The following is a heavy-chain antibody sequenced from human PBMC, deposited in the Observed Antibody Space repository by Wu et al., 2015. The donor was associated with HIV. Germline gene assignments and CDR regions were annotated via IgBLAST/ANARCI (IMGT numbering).Heavy chain of an antibody. CDR3: AREGGDRPSDP. D-gene: IGHD2-21*01. CDR1: NYTFTSYG. Sequence: QVQLVQSGAEVKKPGASVKVSCRGSNYTFTSYGIAWVRQAPGQGLEWMGWISANNGDTNYAQKFQGRVTMTTDTSTSTGYMELRSLRSRRRRPCITCAREGGDRPSDPWAEGTVVTVSS. CDR2: ISANNGDT. V-gene: IGHV1-18*01. J-gene: IGHJ5*02.